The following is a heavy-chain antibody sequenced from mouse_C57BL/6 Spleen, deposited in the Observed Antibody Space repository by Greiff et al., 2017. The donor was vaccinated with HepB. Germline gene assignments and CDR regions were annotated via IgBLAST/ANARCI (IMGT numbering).Heavy chain of an antibody. V-gene: IGHV5-9-1*02. D-gene: IGHD1-1*01. CDR3: TRVYYGLWYFDV. CDR1: GFTFSSYA. CDR2: ISSGGDYI. Sequence: VQLKQSGEGLVKPGGSLKLSCAASGFTFSSYAMSWVRQTPEKRLEWVAYISSGGDYIYYADTVKGRFNISRDNARNTLYLQMSSLKSEDTAMYYCTRVYYGLWYFDVWGTGTTVTVSS. J-gene: IGHJ1*03.